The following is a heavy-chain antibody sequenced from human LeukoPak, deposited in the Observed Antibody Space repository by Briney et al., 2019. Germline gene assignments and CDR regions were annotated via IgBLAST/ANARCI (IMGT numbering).Heavy chain of an antibody. D-gene: IGHD2-2*01. CDR3: ARGGGIVVVPAAITNWFDP. Sequence: PSETLSLTCAVYGGSFSGYYWSWIRQPPGKGPEWIGEINHSGSTNYNPSLKSRVTISVDTSKNQFSLKLSSVTAADTAVYYCARGGGIVVVPAAITNWFDPWGQGTLVTVSS. CDR2: INHSGST. J-gene: IGHJ5*02. V-gene: IGHV4-34*01. CDR1: GGSFSGYY.